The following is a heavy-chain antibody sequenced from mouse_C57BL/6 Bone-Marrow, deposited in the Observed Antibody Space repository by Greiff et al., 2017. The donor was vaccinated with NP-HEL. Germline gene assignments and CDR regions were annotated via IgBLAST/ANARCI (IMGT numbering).Heavy chain of an antibody. Sequence: EVKLVESGPVLVKPGASVKMSCKASGYTFTDYYMNWVKQSHGKSLEWIGVINPYNGGTSYNQKFKGKATLTVDKSSSTAYMELNSLTSEDSAVYYCCGPGWLLCAYWGQGTLVTVSA. J-gene: IGHJ3*01. CDR2: INPYNGGT. CDR1: GYTFTDYY. D-gene: IGHD2-3*01. V-gene: IGHV1-19*01. CDR3: CGPGWLLCAY.